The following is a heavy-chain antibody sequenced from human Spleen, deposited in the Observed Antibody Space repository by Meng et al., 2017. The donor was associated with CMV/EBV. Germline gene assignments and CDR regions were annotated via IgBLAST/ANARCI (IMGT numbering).Heavy chain of an antibody. CDR2: INPKTGTT. CDR1: RYSFTGHY. V-gene: IGHV1-2*02. D-gene: IGHD2-21*02. Sequence: SCQASRYSFTGHYIRWVRQAPGQGLEWMGWINPKTGTTNFAQKINGRVTLTRDTSINTAFMDLKWLTSDDSAMYYCARSGGTSGGDFWGQGTLVTVSS. CDR3: ARSGGTSGGDF. J-gene: IGHJ4*02.